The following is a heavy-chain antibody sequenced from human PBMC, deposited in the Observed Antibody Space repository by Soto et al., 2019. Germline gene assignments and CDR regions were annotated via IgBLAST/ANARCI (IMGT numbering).Heavy chain of an antibody. D-gene: IGHD3-10*01. J-gene: IGHJ6*02. CDR3: NLYGSGSYGMDP. CDR1: GFTFGDYA. CDR2: IISKAYGGTT. V-gene: IGHV3-49*04. Sequence: SLRLSCTASGFTFGDYAMSWVRQAPGKGLEWVGFIISKAYGGTTEYSASVKGRFTISRDDSKSIAYLQMNSLKTEDTAVYYCNLYGSGSYGMDPWGQGTPVTVAS.